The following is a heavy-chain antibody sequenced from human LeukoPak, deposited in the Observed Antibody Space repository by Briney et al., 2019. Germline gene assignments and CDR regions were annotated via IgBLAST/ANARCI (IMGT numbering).Heavy chain of an antibody. V-gene: IGHV3-23*01. J-gene: IGHJ4*02. D-gene: IGHD2-2*01. Sequence: GGSLRLSCAASGFTFSSYAMSWVRQAPGKGLEWVSAISGSGGSTCYADSVKGRFTISRDNSKNTLYLQMNSLRAEDTAVYYCATDIVVVPAAPQENYWGQGTLVTVSS. CDR1: GFTFSSYA. CDR3: ATDIVVVPAAPQENY. CDR2: ISGSGGST.